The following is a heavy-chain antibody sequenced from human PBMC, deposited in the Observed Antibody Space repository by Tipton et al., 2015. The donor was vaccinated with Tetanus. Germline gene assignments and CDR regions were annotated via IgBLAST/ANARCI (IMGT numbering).Heavy chain of an antibody. CDR2: ISHSGTT. J-gene: IGHJ6*02. CDR3: ARDITVYGVDA. D-gene: IGHD3-3*01. Sequence: GLVKPSETLSLTCAVYGGSFSGYYWSWIRQTPGKGLEWIGDISHSGTTAYNPSLKSRVSMSVDASNNQFSLMLSSVTAADTGIYYCARDITVYGVDAWGQGTTGTVSS. CDR1: GGSFSGYY. V-gene: IGHV4-34*01.